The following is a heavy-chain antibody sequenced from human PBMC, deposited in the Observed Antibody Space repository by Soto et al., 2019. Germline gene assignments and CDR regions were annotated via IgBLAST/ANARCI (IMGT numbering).Heavy chain of an antibody. Sequence: SVKVSCKASGGTFSSYAISWVRQAPGQGLEWMGGIIPIFGTANYAQKFQGRVTITADESTSTAYMELSSLRSEDTAVYYCARGFHYYGSSGYLGFDYWGQGTLVTVSP. CDR2: IIPIFGTA. V-gene: IGHV1-69*13. CDR3: ARGFHYYGSSGYLGFDY. D-gene: IGHD3-22*01. CDR1: GGTFSSYA. J-gene: IGHJ4*02.